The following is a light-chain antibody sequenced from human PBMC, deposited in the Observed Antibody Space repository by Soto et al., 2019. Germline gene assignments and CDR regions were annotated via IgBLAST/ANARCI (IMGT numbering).Light chain of an antibody. CDR3: SSYTSSSTVV. J-gene: IGLJ2*01. Sequence: QSVLTQPASVSGSPGQSITISYTGTSSDVGGYNYVSWYQQHPGKAPKLMIYEVSNRPSGVSNRFSGSKSGNTASLTISGLQADDEADYYCSSYTSSSTVVFGGGTKLTVL. CDR1: SSDVGGYNY. V-gene: IGLV2-14*01. CDR2: EVS.